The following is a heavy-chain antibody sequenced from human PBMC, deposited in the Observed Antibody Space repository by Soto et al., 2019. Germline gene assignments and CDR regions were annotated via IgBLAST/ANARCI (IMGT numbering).Heavy chain of an antibody. CDR2: IFYSGST. D-gene: IGHD3-16*02. V-gene: IGHV4-59*01. CDR3: ARGGYIWGAYRYYFDY. J-gene: IGHJ4*02. Sequence: ETLSLTCTVSGGSISSYYWSWIRQPPGKGLEWIGYIFYSGSTNYNPSLKSRVTISVDTSKNQFSLKLSSVTAADTAVYYCARGGYIWGAYRYYFDYWGQGTLVTVSS. CDR1: GGSISSYY.